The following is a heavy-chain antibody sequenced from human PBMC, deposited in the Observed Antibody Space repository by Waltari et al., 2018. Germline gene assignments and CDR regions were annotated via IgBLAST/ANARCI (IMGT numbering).Heavy chain of an antibody. CDR2: INHSGST. CDR3: ARSADGNDYVWGSYRSKSYFDY. D-gene: IGHD3-16*02. J-gene: IGHJ4*02. CDR1: GGSFSGYS. V-gene: IGHV4-34*01. Sequence: QVQLQQWGAGLLKPSETLSLTCAVYGGSFSGYSWSWIRQPPGKGLEWIGEINHSGSTNYNPSLKSRVTISVDTSKNQFSLKLSSVTAADTAVYYCARSADGNDYVWGSYRSKSYFDYWGQGTLVTVSS.